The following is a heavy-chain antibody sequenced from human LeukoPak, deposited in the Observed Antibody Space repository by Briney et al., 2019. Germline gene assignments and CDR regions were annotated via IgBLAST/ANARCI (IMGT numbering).Heavy chain of an antibody. V-gene: IGHV3-23*01. Sequence: PGGSLRLSCAASGFTFSSYAMSWVRQAPGKGLEWVSAISGSGGSTYYADSVKGRFTISRDNSKNTLYLQMNSLRAEDTAVYYCAKQGVVVVPAAMSHDYWGQGTLVTVSS. CDR2: ISGSGGST. CDR3: AKQGVVVVPAAMSHDY. CDR1: GFTFSSYA. J-gene: IGHJ4*02. D-gene: IGHD2-2*01.